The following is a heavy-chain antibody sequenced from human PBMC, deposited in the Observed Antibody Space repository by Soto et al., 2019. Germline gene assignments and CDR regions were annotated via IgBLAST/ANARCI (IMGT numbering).Heavy chain of an antibody. CDR3: ATRGPPLFYW. CDR1: CYTFSNFC. CDR2: ISAYNGNT. Sequence: WASVKVACKGACYTFSNFCISWVRPAPGQGLEWMGCISAYNGNTNYAPKFQGRVTMTTDTSTSTAFIDVRRLRLAHPALYSCATRGPPLFYW. J-gene: IGHJ2*01. D-gene: IGHD3-10*01. V-gene: IGHV1-18*01.